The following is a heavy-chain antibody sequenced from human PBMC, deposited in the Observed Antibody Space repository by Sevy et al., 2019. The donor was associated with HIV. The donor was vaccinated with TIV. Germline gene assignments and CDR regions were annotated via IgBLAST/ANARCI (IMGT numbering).Heavy chain of an antibody. CDR2: IRNNGSYT. CDR3: AKDRYCRGDKCYFDY. Sequence: GGSLRLSCAASGFTFTNYGMKWVRQAPGKGLEWVSGIRNNGSYTYYADSVKGRFTISRDNSKKTVSLQMNSLRAEDTAVYYCAKDRYCRGDKCYFDYWGQGTLVTVSS. V-gene: IGHV3-30*18. CDR1: GFTFTNYG. D-gene: IGHD2-21*01. J-gene: IGHJ4*02.